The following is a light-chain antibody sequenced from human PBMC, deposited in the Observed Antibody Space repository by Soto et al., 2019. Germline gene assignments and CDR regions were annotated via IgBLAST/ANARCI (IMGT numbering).Light chain of an antibody. CDR2: DTS. CDR3: QQYNKVPYT. V-gene: IGKV1-33*01. J-gene: IGKJ2*01. Sequence: DIQMTQSPSSLSASVGDRLTITCRASQSIGKFLNWYHQKPGKAPRLVIYDTSTLEIGVPSRFGGSRSGTKFTFTISGLQPEDVGTYYCQQYNKVPYTFGQGTKVEMK. CDR1: QSIGKF.